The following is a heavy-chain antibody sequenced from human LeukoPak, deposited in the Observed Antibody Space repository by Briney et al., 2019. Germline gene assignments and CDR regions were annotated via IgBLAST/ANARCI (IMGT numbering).Heavy chain of an antibody. Sequence: ASVKVSCKASGYTFTGYYMHWVRQAPGQGLEWMGWINPNSGGTNYAQKFQGRATMTRDTSISTAYMELSRLRSDDTAVYYCARDPIYGDYVGPDYWGQGTLVTVSS. CDR1: GYTFTGYY. CDR2: INPNSGGT. CDR3: ARDPIYGDYVGPDY. J-gene: IGHJ4*02. V-gene: IGHV1-2*02. D-gene: IGHD4-17*01.